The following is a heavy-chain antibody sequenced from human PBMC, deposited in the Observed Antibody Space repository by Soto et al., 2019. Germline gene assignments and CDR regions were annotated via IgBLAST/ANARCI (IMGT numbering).Heavy chain of an antibody. J-gene: IGHJ3*02. D-gene: IGHD4-17*01. CDR2: IRSSDSNI. Sequence: EQLVESGGGLVNPGGSLRLSCAASGFTFSEYSMAWIRQAPGKGLEWVSYIRSSDSNIYYADSVKGRFTISRDNAKTSLYLQMDSLRAEDTAVYYWARRSTVTTSHSFDIWGQGTVVTAAS. CDR1: GFTFSEYS. CDR3: ARRSTVTTSHSFDI. V-gene: IGHV3-11*01.